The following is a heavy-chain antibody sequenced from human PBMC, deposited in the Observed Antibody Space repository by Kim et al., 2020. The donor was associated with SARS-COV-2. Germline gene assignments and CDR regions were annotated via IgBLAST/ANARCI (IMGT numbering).Heavy chain of an antibody. J-gene: IGHJ1*01. CDR3: SKAGSRGVLWD. CDR1: GYTFPGYE. Sequence: ASVKVSCKASGYTFPGYEINWVRQAPGQGLEWMGRINPNTGNTRFGQKFYGRVTMTRDTSKGTVYMELSSLRSDDTAVYYCSKAGSRGVLWDWGQGTLVT. V-gene: IGHV1-8*01. CDR2: INPNTGNT. D-gene: IGHD3-10*01.